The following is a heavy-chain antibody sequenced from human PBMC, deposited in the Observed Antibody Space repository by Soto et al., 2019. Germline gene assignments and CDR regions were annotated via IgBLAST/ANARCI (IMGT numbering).Heavy chain of an antibody. CDR3: GRSMSVRGVIIFNWFDP. CDR1: GDSIKNYF. D-gene: IGHD3-10*01. CDR2: FYHSGTT. V-gene: IGHV4-59*08. Sequence: SENLSLTCTVSGDSIKNYFWRWVRQPPGKGLEWIGHFYHSGTTNYSPALKGRVTISIDQYKNQFSLMLSSVAAADTAVYYCGRSMSVRGVIIFNWFDPGGQGTLVVVSS. J-gene: IGHJ5*02.